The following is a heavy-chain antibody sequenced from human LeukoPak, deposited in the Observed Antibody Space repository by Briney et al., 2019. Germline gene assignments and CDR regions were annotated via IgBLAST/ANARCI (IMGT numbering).Heavy chain of an antibody. CDR2: IYHSGST. Sequence: SETLSLTCTVSGYSISSGYYWGWIRQPPGKGLEWIGSIYHSGSTYYNPSLKSRVTISVDTSKNQFSLKLSSVTAADTAVYYCARGVCSGGSCWGGWFDPWGQGALVTVSS. CDR3: ARGVCSGGSCWGGWFDP. J-gene: IGHJ5*02. CDR1: GYSISSGYY. D-gene: IGHD2-15*01. V-gene: IGHV4-38-2*02.